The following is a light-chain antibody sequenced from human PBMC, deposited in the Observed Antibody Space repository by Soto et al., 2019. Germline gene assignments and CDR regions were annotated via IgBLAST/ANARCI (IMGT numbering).Light chain of an antibody. CDR2: DSS. CDR3: QQYNGYSSST. CDR1: QSLSTR. V-gene: IGKV1-5*02. Sequence: DLHMTQSPSMLSTSVGGRVTIICRASQSLSTRLAWSQQKPGKAPKLLIYDSSSLESGVTSRFSGNGAGTEVTITSSSLQPDDFATYYCQQYNGYSSSTFGQRTKLEI. J-gene: IGKJ2*01.